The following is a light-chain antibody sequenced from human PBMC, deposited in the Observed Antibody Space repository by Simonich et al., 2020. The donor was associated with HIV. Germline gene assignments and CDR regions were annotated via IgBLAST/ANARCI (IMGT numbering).Light chain of an antibody. J-gene: IGLJ3*02. V-gene: IGLV2-23*01. Sequence: QSALTQPRSMSGSPGQSVTISCTGTSSDIGSYNLVSWYQQHPGKAPKVMIYEGSKRPSGVSNRFSGSKSGNTASLTISGLQAEDEADYYCCSYAVTSRVFGGGTKLTVL. CDR1: SSDIGSYNL. CDR3: CSYAVTSRV. CDR2: EGS.